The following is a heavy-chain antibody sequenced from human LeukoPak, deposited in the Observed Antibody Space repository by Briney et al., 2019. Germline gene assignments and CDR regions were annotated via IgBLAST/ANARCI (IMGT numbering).Heavy chain of an antibody. CDR1: GYSISSGYY. CDR2: IYHSGST. V-gene: IGHV4-38-2*02. Sequence: SETLSLTCPVSGYSISSGYYWGWIRQPPGKGLEWIGSIYHSGSTYYNPSLKSRVTISVDTSKNQFSLKLSSVTAADTAVYYCARDWAAAGSSFDYWGQGTLVTVSS. D-gene: IGHD6-13*01. CDR3: ARDWAAAGSSFDY. J-gene: IGHJ4*02.